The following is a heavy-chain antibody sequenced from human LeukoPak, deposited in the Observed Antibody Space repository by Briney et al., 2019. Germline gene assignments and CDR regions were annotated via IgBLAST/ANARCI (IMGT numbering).Heavy chain of an antibody. CDR1: GFTFSSYS. J-gene: IGHJ4*02. D-gene: IGHD3-22*01. Sequence: GGSLRLSCAASGFTFSSYSMNWVRQAPGKGLEWVAVISYDGSNKYYADSVKGRFTISRDNSKNTLYLQMNSLRAEDTAVYYCAKGRTYYYDSSDVFDYWGQGTLVTVSS. CDR3: AKGRTYYYDSSDVFDY. V-gene: IGHV3-30*18. CDR2: ISYDGSNK.